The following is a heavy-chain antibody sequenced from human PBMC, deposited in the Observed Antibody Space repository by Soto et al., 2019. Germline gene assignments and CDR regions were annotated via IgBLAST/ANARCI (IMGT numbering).Heavy chain of an antibody. CDR1: GGTFSSYA. V-gene: IGHV1-69*13. CDR2: IIPIFGTA. CDR3: ARVSYYGSGSYYNLNYYGMDV. Sequence: ASVKVSCKASGGTFSSYAISWVRQAPGQGLEWMGGIIPIFGTANYAQKFQGRVTITADESTSTAYMELSSLRSEDTAVYYCARVSYYGSGSYYNLNYYGMDVWGQGTTVTVS. D-gene: IGHD3-10*01. J-gene: IGHJ6*02.